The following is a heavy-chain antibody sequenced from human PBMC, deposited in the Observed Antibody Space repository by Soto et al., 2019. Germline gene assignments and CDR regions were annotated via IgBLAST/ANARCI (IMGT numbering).Heavy chain of an antibody. CDR3: ARGLVGATTELFVY. Sequence: GASVKVSCKASGGTFSSYAISWVRQAPGQGLEWMGGIIPIFGTANYAQKFQGRVTITADESTSTAYMELSSLRSEDTAVYYCARGLVGATTELFVYWGQGTLVTVSS. CDR2: IIPIFGTA. V-gene: IGHV1-69*13. J-gene: IGHJ4*02. D-gene: IGHD1-26*01. CDR1: GGTFSSYA.